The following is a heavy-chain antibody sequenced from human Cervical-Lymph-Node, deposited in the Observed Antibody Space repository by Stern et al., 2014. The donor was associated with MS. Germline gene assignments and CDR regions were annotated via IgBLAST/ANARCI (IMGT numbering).Heavy chain of an antibody. J-gene: IGHJ1*01. D-gene: IGHD6-19*01. CDR3: ARHENSGWYYFEEYFKY. V-gene: IGHV5-51*01. CDR1: GYTFATYW. CDR2: IYPRDSET. Sequence: EDQLVESGAEVKKPGESLKISCKGSGYTFATYWIGWVRQMPGKGLEWMGIIYPRDSETRYSPFFQGRVTISVDKSTDTAHLEWSSLKASDTAMYYCARHENSGWYYFEEYFKYWGQGTLVTVSS.